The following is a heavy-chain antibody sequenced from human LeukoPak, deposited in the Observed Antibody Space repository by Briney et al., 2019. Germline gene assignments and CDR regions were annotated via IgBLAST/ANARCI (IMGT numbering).Heavy chain of an antibody. CDR3: ARERAIAAAGYYYYYGMDV. V-gene: IGHV4-30-4*01. D-gene: IGHD6-13*01. Sequence: SETLSLTCTVSGGSISSSDYYWSWIRQPPGKGLEWIGYIYYSGSTYYNPSLKSRVTISVDTSKNQFSLKLNSVTAADTAVYYCARERAIAAAGYYYYYGMDVWGQGTTVTVSS. CDR2: IYYSGST. J-gene: IGHJ6*02. CDR1: GGSISSSDYY.